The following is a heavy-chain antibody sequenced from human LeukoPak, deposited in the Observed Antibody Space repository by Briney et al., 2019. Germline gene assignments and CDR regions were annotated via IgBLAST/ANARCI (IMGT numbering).Heavy chain of an antibody. CDR1: GYTFTSYG. J-gene: IGHJ5*02. Sequence: ASVKVSCKASGYTFTSYGISWVRQAPGQGLEWMGWISAYNGNTNYAQKLRGRVTMTTDTSTSTAYMELRSLRSDDTAVYYCARGPLAAADNWFDPWGQGTLVTVSS. V-gene: IGHV1-18*04. CDR2: ISAYNGNT. CDR3: ARGPLAAADNWFDP. D-gene: IGHD6-13*01.